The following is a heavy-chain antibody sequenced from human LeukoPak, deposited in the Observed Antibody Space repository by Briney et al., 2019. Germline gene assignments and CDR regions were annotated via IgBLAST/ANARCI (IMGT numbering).Heavy chain of an antibody. D-gene: IGHD2-2*01. CDR1: GGSISSYY. J-gene: IGHJ5*02. CDR2: IYYSGST. CDR3: ARHIVVVPAARNWFDP. Sequence: SETLSLTCTVSGGSISSYYWSWIRQPPGKGLEWIGYIYYSGSTNYNPSLKSRVTISVDTSKNQFSLKLSSVTAADTAVYYCARHIVVVPAARNWFDPWGQETLVTVSS. V-gene: IGHV4-59*08.